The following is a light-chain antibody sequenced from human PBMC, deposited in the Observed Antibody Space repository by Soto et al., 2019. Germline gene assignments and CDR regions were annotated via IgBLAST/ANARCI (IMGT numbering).Light chain of an antibody. CDR3: HQYDYWPFT. V-gene: IGKV3D-15*01. CDR2: ATS. Sequence: EIVLTQSPATLSVSPGETVSLSCRASQSASNKLAWFQQKPGQAPRLLMSATSTRATGIPARFSGSGSGTEFTLTVSSLQSEDFALYFCHQYDYWPFTFGGGTKVDMK. J-gene: IGKJ4*01. CDR1: QSASNK.